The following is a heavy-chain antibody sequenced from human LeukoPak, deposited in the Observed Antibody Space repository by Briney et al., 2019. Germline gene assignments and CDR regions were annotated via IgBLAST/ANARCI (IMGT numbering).Heavy chain of an antibody. CDR1: GVSISSSSYY. J-gene: IGHJ4*01. Sequence: SETLSLTCNVSGVSISSSSYYWGWIRQPPGKGLEWIGSIYSSGSTYYNSSLKSRVTISIDTSKNQVSLKMSSVSAADTAVYYCAKSGGYGLIDYWGQGTLVTVSS. D-gene: IGHD6-25*01. CDR2: IYSSGST. CDR3: AKSGGYGLIDY. V-gene: IGHV4-39*01.